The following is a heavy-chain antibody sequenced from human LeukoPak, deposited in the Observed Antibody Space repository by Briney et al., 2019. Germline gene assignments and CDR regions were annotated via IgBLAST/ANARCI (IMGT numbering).Heavy chain of an antibody. CDR1: GFTFSSYS. J-gene: IGHJ3*02. CDR3: ARDLRYCSSASCSESGAFDI. V-gene: IGHV3-21*01. D-gene: IGHD2-2*01. Sequence: PGGSLRLSCAASGFTFSSYSMNWVRQAPGEGLEWVSSMSSSGSFIYYADSVKGRFTISRDNARNTLFLQMNSLRAEDTAVYYCARDLRYCSSASCSESGAFDIWGQGTMVTVSS. CDR2: MSSSGSFI.